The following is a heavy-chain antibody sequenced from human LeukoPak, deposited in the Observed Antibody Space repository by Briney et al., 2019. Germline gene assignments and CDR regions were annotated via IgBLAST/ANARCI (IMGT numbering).Heavy chain of an antibody. Sequence: GESLKISCKGSGYSFTSYWIGWVRQMPGEGLEWMGIIYPGDSDTRYSPSFQGQVTISADKSISTAYLQWSSLKASDTAMYYCARRMPQMYDFWSGYIDAFDIWGQGTMVTVSS. V-gene: IGHV5-51*01. CDR2: IYPGDSDT. D-gene: IGHD3-3*01. CDR1: GYSFTSYW. CDR3: ARRMPQMYDFWSGYIDAFDI. J-gene: IGHJ3*02.